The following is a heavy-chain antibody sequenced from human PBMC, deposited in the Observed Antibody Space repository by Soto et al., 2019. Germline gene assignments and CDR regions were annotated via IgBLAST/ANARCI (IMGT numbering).Heavy chain of an antibody. CDR1: GFSLTTRGVA. CDR2: IFWDDDK. V-gene: IGHV2-5*02. Sequence: QITLKESGPALVRPTQTLTLTCSFSGFSLTTRGVAVGWIRQPPGKALEWLALIFWDDDKWYSPSLRSRLTPTXDXXKNQVVLTMTNMDPVDTATYYCAHRSRGYAYYFDQWGQGTLVTVSS. CDR3: AHRSRGYAYYFDQ. J-gene: IGHJ4*02. D-gene: IGHD5-12*01.